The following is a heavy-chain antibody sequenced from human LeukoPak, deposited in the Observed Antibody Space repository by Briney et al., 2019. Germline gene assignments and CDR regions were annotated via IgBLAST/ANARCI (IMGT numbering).Heavy chain of an antibody. CDR2: IIPIFGTA. D-gene: IGHD3-16*01. CDR1: GGTFSSYA. V-gene: IGHV1-69*05. CDR3: ARTLDMSGAGGVYYYHMDV. J-gene: IGHJ6*03. Sequence: SVKVSCKASGGTFSSYAISWVRQAPGQGLGWMGGIIPIFGTANYAQKFQGRVTITTDESTSTAYMELSSLRSEDTAVYYCARTLDMSGAGGVYYYHMDVWGKGTTVTVSS.